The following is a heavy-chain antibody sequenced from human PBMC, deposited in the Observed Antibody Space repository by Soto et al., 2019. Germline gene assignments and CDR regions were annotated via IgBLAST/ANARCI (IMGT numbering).Heavy chain of an antibody. CDR1: GYTFTNYA. Sequence: QVQLVQSGTEVKKPGASVKVSCKASGYTFTNYAIHWVRQAPGQRLEWLGWINAGNGNTKYSQKFQGRVTITSDTSVYTAYMKLSRLRSEDTAVYYCARDLVPIYSSGWYGNFDYWGQGTLVTVSS. V-gene: IGHV1-3*01. CDR2: INAGNGNT. J-gene: IGHJ4*02. D-gene: IGHD6-19*01. CDR3: ARDLVPIYSSGWYGNFDY.